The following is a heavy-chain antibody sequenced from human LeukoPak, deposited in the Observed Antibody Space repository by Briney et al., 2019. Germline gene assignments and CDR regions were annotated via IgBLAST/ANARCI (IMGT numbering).Heavy chain of an antibody. CDR1: GGSISSYY. CDR3: AREGCDFWSGYGYYYGMDV. J-gene: IGHJ6*02. D-gene: IGHD3-3*01. V-gene: IGHV4-4*07. Sequence: SETLSLTCTVSGGSISSYYWSWIRQPAGKGLEWIGRIYTSGSTNYNPSLKSRVTMSVDTSKNQFSLKLSSVTAADTAVYYCAREGCDFWSGYGYYYGMDVWGQGTTVTVSS. CDR2: IYTSGST.